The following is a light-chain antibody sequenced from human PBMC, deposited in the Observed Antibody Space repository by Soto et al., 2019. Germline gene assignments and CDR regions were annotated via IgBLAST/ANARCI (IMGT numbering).Light chain of an antibody. CDR1: QSVASY. CDR2: EAS. CDR3: QQRSKWPGT. J-gene: IGKJ2*01. Sequence: ETVLTQSPATLSLSPGERATLSCRASQSVASYVAWYQHRPGQAPRLLIYEASSRATGNPARFSGSGSGTDFTLTISSLEPEDFAVYYCQQRSKWPGTFGQGTKVEIK. V-gene: IGKV3-11*01.